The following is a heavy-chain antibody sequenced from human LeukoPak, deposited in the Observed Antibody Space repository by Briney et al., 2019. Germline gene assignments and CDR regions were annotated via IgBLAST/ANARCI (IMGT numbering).Heavy chain of an antibody. CDR3: AKAPHGSGSYYFDY. J-gene: IGHJ4*02. Sequence: GRSLRLSCAASGFTSSSYGMHWVRQAPGKGLEWVAVIWYDGSNKYYADSVKGRFTISRDNAKNTLYLQMNSLRAEDTALYYCAKAPHGSGSYYFDYWGQGTLVTVSS. CDR1: GFTSSSYG. D-gene: IGHD3-10*01. CDR2: IWYDGSNK. V-gene: IGHV3-33*03.